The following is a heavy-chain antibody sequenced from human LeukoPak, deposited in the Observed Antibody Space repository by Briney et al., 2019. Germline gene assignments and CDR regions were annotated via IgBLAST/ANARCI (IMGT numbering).Heavy chain of an antibody. J-gene: IGHJ5*02. CDR2: IYYSGTT. CDR3: ARTPRTMVRGKSTFDP. D-gene: IGHD3-10*01. CDR1: GDSILTRTYY. Sequence: SETLSLTCTVAGDSILTRTYYWGWIRQPPGKGLEWIGSIYYSGTTHYNPPLKSRVTISVDTSKNQFSLKLSSVTAADTAVYYCARTPRTMVRGKSTFDPWGQGTLVTVSS. V-gene: IGHV4-39*07.